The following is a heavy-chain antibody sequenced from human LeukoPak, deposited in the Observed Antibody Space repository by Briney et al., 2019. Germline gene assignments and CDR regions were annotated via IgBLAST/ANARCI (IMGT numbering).Heavy chain of an antibody. Sequence: SETLSLTCTVSGGSISDDCWSWLRQPPGEGLEWIAYIHYSGTTNYNPSLKSRVTISIDTSKKQFSLKVSSVTAADTAVYYCASGACWYNYWGQGTLVTVSS. V-gene: IGHV4-59*01. D-gene: IGHD6-13*01. CDR1: GGSISDDC. J-gene: IGHJ4*02. CDR3: ASGACWYNY. CDR2: IHYSGTT.